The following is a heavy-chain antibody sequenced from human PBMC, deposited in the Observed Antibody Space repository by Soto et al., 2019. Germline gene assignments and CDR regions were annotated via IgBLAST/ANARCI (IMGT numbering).Heavy chain of an antibody. Sequence: PGGSLRLSCAASGFTFSIYGMHWVRQAPGKGLEWVAVISYGGSNIYYADSVKGRFTISRDNAKNSLYLQMNSLRDEDTAVYYCARDGVGSSSSGDAYYYYYYGMDVWGQGTTVTVS. J-gene: IGHJ6*02. CDR3: ARDGVGSSSSGDAYYYYYYGMDV. D-gene: IGHD6-6*01. CDR1: GFTFSIYG. CDR2: ISYGGSNI. V-gene: IGHV3-30*03.